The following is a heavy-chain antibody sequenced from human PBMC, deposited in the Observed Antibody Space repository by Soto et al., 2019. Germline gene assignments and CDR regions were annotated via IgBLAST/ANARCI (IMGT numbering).Heavy chain of an antibody. CDR3: ARDSYYDSSGYYPEPLDY. D-gene: IGHD3-22*01. CDR2: ISAYNGNT. Sequence: GASVKVSCKASGYTFTSYGISGVRQAPGQGLEWMGWISAYNGNTNYAQKLQGRVTMTTDTSTSTAYMELRSLRSDDTAVYYCARDSYYDSSGYYPEPLDYWGQGTLVTVSS. V-gene: IGHV1-18*01. J-gene: IGHJ4*02. CDR1: GYTFTSYG.